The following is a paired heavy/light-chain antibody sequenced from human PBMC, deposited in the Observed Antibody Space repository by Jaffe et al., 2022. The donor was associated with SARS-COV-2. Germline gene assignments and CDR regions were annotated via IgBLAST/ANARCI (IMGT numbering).Heavy chain of an antibody. CDR3: ARHGNWGNGYYCDY. V-gene: IGHV4-39*01. Sequence: QPQLQESGPGLVKPSETLSLTCAVSGGPITTAGYYWSWIRQPPGKGLEYIGSIHHSGSTYYNQSLKSRVTISVDTSKNQFSLRLSTVTAADTAMYYCARHGNWGNGYYCDYWGQGVLVTVSS. J-gene: IGHJ4*02. CDR1: GGPITTAGYY. CDR2: IHHSGST. D-gene: IGHD7-27*01.
Light chain of an antibody. J-gene: IGKJ4*01. CDR2: WAF. Sequence: DIVMTQSPESLAVSLGERATINCRSSQSVLHSSNDKNYLAWYQQKPGQPPKLLVYWAFTRESGVPDRFSGSGSGTDFTLTISSLQAEDVAVYYCQQYYSIPLTFGGGTKVEIK. CDR1: QSVLHSSNDKNY. CDR3: QQYYSIPLT. V-gene: IGKV4-1*01.